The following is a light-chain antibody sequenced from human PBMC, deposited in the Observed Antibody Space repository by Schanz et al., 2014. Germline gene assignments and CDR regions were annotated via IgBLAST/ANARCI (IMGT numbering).Light chain of an antibody. CDR1: QSVSSN. CDR3: QQRNNWPYT. Sequence: EIVMTQSPATLSVSPGERATLSCRASQSVSSNSLAWYQQKPGQAPRLLIYGASTRATGIPARFSGSGSGTEFTLTISSLQSEDFAVYYCQQRNNWPYTFGQGTKVEIK. J-gene: IGKJ2*01. CDR2: GAS. V-gene: IGKV3-15*01.